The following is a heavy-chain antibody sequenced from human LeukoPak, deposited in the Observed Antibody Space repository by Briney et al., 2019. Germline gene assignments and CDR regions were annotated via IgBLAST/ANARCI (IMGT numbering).Heavy chain of an antibody. Sequence: SVKVSCKASGGTFSSYAISWVRQAPGQGLEWMGGIIPIFGTANYAQKFQGRVTITADESTSTAYMELSSLRSEDTAVYYCARTNFQQFKRYSSGWYSDYWGQGTLVTVSS. V-gene: IGHV1-69*13. J-gene: IGHJ4*02. CDR1: GGTFSSYA. CDR3: ARTNFQQFKRYSSGWYSDY. D-gene: IGHD6-19*01. CDR2: IIPIFGTA.